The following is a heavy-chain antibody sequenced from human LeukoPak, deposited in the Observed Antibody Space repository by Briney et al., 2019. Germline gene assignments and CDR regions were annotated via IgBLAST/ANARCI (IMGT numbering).Heavy chain of an antibody. V-gene: IGHV3-33*06. J-gene: IGHJ4*02. CDR2: IWYDGSNK. CDR1: GFTFSSYS. Sequence: GGSLRLSCAASGFTFSSYSMNWVRQAPGKGLEWVAVIWYDGSNKYYADSVKGRFTISRDNSKNTLYLQMNSLRAEDTAVYYCAKVSPVWGSQYYFDYWGQGTLVTVSS. CDR3: AKVSPVWGSQYYFDY. D-gene: IGHD3-16*01.